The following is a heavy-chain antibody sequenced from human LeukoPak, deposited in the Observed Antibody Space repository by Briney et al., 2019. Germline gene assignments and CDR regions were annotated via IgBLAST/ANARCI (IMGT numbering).Heavy chain of an antibody. J-gene: IGHJ5*02. CDR3: ARAVTTSLDNWFDP. V-gene: IGHV3-7*04. D-gene: IGHD4-17*01. CDR1: GFTFSSYW. Sequence: PGGSLRLSCAASGFTFSSYWMSWVRQAPGKGLEWVANIKQDGSEKYYVDSVKGRFTISRDNAKNSLYLQMNSLRAEDTAVYYCARAVTTSLDNWFDPWGQGTLVTVSS. CDR2: IKQDGSEK.